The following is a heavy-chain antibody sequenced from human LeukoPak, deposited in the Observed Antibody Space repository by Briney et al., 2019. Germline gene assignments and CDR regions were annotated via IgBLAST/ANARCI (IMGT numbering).Heavy chain of an antibody. Sequence: GGTLRLSCAASGFSFSSYFMSWVRQAPGKGLEWVANINQDGSDKYSVDSVKGRFTISRGNAKISLYLQMSSLRPEDTAVYYCAREYYSDSRGSDYWGQGPLVTVSS. CDR1: GFSFSSYF. CDR3: AREYYSDSRGSDY. V-gene: IGHV3-7*05. J-gene: IGHJ4*02. D-gene: IGHD3-22*01. CDR2: INQDGSDK.